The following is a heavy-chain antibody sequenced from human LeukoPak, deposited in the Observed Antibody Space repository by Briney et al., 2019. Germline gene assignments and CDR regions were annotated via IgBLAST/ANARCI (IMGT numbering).Heavy chain of an antibody. CDR2: IYYSGST. J-gene: IGHJ4*02. D-gene: IGHD3-16*01. V-gene: IGHV4-31*03. CDR1: GGSISSGGYY. CDR3: ARSIMITFGGVTGWDY. Sequence: SQTLSLTCTVSGGSISSGGYYWSWIRQHPGKGLEWSGYIYYSGSTYYNPSLKSRVTISVDTSKNQFSLKLSSVTAADTAVYYCARSIMITFGGVTGWDYWGQGTLVTASS.